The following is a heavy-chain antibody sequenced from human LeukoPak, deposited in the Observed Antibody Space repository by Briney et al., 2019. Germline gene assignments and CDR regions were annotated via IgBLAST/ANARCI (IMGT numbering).Heavy chain of an antibody. Sequence: GGSLRLSCAASGFTFSSYGMHWVRQAPGKGLEWVAFIRYDGSNKYYADSVKGRFTISRDNSKNTLYLQMNSLRAEDTAVYYCAKDGDLWFGESHPTFDYWGQGTLVTVSS. J-gene: IGHJ4*02. D-gene: IGHD3-10*01. V-gene: IGHV3-30*02. CDR2: IRYDGSNK. CDR3: AKDGDLWFGESHPTFDY. CDR1: GFTFSSYG.